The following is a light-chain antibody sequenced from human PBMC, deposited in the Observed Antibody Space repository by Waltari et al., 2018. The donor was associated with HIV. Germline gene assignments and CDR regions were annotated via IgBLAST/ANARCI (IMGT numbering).Light chain of an antibody. CDR2: KDS. Sequence: SYALKQPPSVSVSPGQTATITCSGDALATQYAFWYQQKAGHAPVVVIYKDSERPSGIPERISGSSSGTRVTLTISEVQAEDEADYYCQSADSSGTFVFGSGTKVTVL. CDR3: QSADSSGTFV. J-gene: IGLJ1*01. V-gene: IGLV3-25*03. CDR1: ALATQY.